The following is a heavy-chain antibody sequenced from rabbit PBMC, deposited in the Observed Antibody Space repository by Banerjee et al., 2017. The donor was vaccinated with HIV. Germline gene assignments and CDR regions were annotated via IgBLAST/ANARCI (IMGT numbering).Heavy chain of an antibody. CDR2: IYTGSGST. V-gene: IGHV1S40*01. CDR1: GFTLSSYW. J-gene: IGHJ4*01. Sequence: QSLEESGGDLVKPGASLTLTCTASGFTLSSYWMWWVHQAPGKGLEWIACIYTGSGSTYYASWAKGRFTISKTSSTTVTLQMTSLTAADTATYFCARYTDGYSGYLGLWGPGTLVTVS. D-gene: IGHD1-1*01. CDR3: ARYTDGYSGYLGL.